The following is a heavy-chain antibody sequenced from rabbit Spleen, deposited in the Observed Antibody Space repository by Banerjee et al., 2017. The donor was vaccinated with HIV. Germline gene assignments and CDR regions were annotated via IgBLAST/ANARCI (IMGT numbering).Heavy chain of an antibody. J-gene: IGHJ4*01. V-gene: IGHV1S47*01. CDR3: VRGTNSVGYRASL. CDR2: IGTAEGNT. Sequence: QEQLEESGGGLVKPEGSLKLSCTASGFSFSNKAVMCWVRQAPGKGLEWIGIIGTAEGNTYYASWVNGRFTISSDNAQNTVFLQMTSLTAADTATYFCVRGTNSVGYRASLWGPGTLVTVS. D-gene: IGHD1-1*01. CDR1: GFSFSNKA.